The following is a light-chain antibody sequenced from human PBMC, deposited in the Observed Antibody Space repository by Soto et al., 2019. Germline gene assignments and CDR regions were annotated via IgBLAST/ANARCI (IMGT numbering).Light chain of an antibody. CDR3: QQRSNAWT. CDR1: QSVSSY. Sequence: EIVLTQSPATLCLSPGERATLSCRASQSVSSYLAWYQQKPGQAPRLLIYDASNRATGIPARFSGSGSGTDFTLTISSLEPEDFAVYYCQQRSNAWTFGQGTKVDIK. J-gene: IGKJ1*01. CDR2: DAS. V-gene: IGKV3-11*01.